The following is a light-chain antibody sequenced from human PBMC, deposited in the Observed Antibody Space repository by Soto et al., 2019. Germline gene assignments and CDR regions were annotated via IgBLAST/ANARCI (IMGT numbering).Light chain of an antibody. CDR3: QQYGNSPT. J-gene: IGKJ1*01. V-gene: IGKV3-20*01. Sequence: EIVLTQSPGTLSLSPGERATLSCRSSQSVSSSYLAWYQQKPGQATRLLIYDASNRATGVPDRFSGSGSGTDLTLTISRREPEDFAVYYWQQYGNSPTFGQGTKVEIK. CDR2: DAS. CDR1: QSVSSSY.